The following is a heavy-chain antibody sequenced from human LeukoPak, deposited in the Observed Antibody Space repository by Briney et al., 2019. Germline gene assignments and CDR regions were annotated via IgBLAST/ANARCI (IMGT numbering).Heavy chain of an antibody. CDR3: ASPTVTTLGIDY. D-gene: IGHD4-11*01. J-gene: IGHJ4*02. Sequence: SETLSLTCTVSGGSISSSSYYWGWIRQPPGKGLEWIGSIYYSGSTYHNPSLKSRVTISVDTSKNQFSLKLSSVTAADTAVYYCASPTVTTLGIDYWGQGTLVTVSS. V-gene: IGHV4-39*01. CDR1: GGSISSSSYY. CDR2: IYYSGST.